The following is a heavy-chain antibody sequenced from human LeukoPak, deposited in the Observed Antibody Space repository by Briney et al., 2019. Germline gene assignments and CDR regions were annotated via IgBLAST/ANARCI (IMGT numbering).Heavy chain of an antibody. CDR1: GFTFTNAW. Sequence: PGGSLRLSCAASGFTFTNAWMNWVRQAPGKGLEWVGRIKRKTDGGTTDYAAPVKGRFTISRDDSKNTLYLQMNSLQTEDTAVYYCTTAGDSSGLKYWGQGTLVTVSS. J-gene: IGHJ4*02. V-gene: IGHV3-15*01. CDR2: IKRKTDGGTT. CDR3: TTAGDSSGLKY. D-gene: IGHD6-19*01.